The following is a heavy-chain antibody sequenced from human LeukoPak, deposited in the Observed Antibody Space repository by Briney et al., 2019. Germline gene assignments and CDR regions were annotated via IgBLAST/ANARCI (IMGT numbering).Heavy chain of an antibody. D-gene: IGHD5-18*01. Sequence: PGRSLRLSCTGSGFTFGDHAMSWVRQAPGKGLEWVGFIRSKAYGGTTEYAASVQGRFTISRDDSKSIAYLQMYSLQTDDTAFYFGARGPILRWIHNGMDVWGQGTTVTVSS. CDR3: ARGPILRWIHNGMDV. V-gene: IGHV3-49*04. CDR1: GFTFGDHA. CDR2: IRSKAYGGTT. J-gene: IGHJ6*02.